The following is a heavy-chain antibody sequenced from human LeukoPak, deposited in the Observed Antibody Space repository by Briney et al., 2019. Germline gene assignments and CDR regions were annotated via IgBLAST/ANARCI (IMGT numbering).Heavy chain of an antibody. Sequence: GGSLRLSCAASGFTFSIYGMGWVRQAPGKGLEWVSIISGSGDNTYYTDSVKGRFTISRDNSKNTLFLQMNSLRAEDTAVYYCARRAGAYSHPYDYWGQGTLVTVSS. J-gene: IGHJ4*02. D-gene: IGHD4/OR15-4a*01. V-gene: IGHV3-23*01. CDR1: GFTFSIYG. CDR2: ISGSGDNT. CDR3: ARRAGAYSHPYDY.